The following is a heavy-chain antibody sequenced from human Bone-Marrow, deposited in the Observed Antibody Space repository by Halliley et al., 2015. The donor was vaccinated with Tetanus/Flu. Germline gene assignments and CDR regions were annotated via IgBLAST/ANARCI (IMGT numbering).Heavy chain of an antibody. CDR2: ISYDETTT. CDR1: GFAFSDYG. CDR3: AKDRVHTVWYGFSAMDV. V-gene: IGHV3-30*18. Sequence: SLRLSCAASGFAFSDYGMHWARQAPGKGLQWVSFISYDETTTYYADSVKGRFTISRDNSKNTLFLQLNSLRPEDTAVYYCAKDRVHTVWYGFSAMDVWGQGTTVTVSS. D-gene: IGHD6-13*01. J-gene: IGHJ6*02.